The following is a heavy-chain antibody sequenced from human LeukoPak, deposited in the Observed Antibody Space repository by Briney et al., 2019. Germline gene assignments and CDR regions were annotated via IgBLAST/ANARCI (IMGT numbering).Heavy chain of an antibody. Sequence: GRSLRLSCAASGFTFSSYGMHWVRQAPGKGLEWVAVISYDGSNKYYADSVKGRFTISRGNSKNTLYLQMSSLRAEDTAVYYCILSGSYYNRYYFDYWGQGTLVTVSS. D-gene: IGHD3-10*01. CDR2: ISYDGSNK. CDR1: GFTFSSYG. CDR3: ILSGSYYNRYYFDY. J-gene: IGHJ4*02. V-gene: IGHV3-30*03.